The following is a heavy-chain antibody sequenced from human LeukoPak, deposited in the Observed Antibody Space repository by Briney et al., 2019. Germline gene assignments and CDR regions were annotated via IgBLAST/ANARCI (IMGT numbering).Heavy chain of an antibody. V-gene: IGHV3-48*03. D-gene: IGHD3-22*01. J-gene: IGHJ5*02. CDR1: GFTFSSYE. CDR2: ISSSGSTI. Sequence: GGSLRLSCAASGFTFSSYEMNWVRQAPGKGLEWVSYISSSGSTIYYADSVKGRFTISRDNAKNSLYLQMNSLRAEDTAVYYCARDGYDSSGYYWPLDPWGQGTPVTVSS. CDR3: ARDGYDSSGYYWPLDP.